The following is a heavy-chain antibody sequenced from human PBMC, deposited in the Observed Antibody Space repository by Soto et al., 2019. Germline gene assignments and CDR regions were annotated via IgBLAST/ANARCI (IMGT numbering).Heavy chain of an antibody. J-gene: IGHJ3*02. CDR3: ERGSVMGVSDGSLDI. V-gene: IGHV1-69*06. Sequence: SVKCSCKASGGTFSSYAIRWVRQAPGQGLEWMGGIIPIFGTANYAQKFQGRVTITADKSTSTAYMELSSLRSEDTAVYYCERGSVMGVSDGSLDIWGQGTMVTVSS. CDR1: GGTFSSYA. CDR2: IIPIFGTA. D-gene: IGHD3-10*01.